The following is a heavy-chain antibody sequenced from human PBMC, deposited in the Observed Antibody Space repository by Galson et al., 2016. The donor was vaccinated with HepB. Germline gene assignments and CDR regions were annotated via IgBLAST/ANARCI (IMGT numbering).Heavy chain of an antibody. CDR2: ISDYNGNT. D-gene: IGHD1-26*01. J-gene: IGHJ4*02. V-gene: IGHV1-18*01. Sequence: QSGAEVKEPGASVTVSCKASGYTFSTYGITWVRQAPGQGLEWMGWISDYNGNTKYSQKVQGRVTMTTDTSTSTAYMELRSLGSDDTAVYYCARDQGRWELPRFFDYWGQGTLVIVSS. CDR1: GYTFSTYG. CDR3: ARDQGRWELPRFFDY.